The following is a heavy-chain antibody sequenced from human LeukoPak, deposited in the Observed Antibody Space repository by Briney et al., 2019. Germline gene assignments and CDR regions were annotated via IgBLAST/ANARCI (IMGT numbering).Heavy chain of an antibody. J-gene: IGHJ4*02. CDR3: AKAPYYYDSSGYYSAY. CDR2: ISGSGGST. V-gene: IGHV3-23*01. Sequence: GGSLRLSCAASGFTFSSYAMSWVRQAPGKGLEWVSAISGSGGSTYYADPVKGRFTVSRDNSKNTLYLQMNSLRAEDTAVYYCAKAPYYYDSSGYYSAYWGQGTLITVSS. CDR1: GFTFSSYA. D-gene: IGHD3-22*01.